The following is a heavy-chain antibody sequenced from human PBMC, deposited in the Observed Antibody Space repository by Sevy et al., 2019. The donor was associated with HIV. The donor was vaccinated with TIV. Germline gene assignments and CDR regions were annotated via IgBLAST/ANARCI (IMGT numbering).Heavy chain of an antibody. V-gene: IGHV3-33*01. D-gene: IGHD3-16*01. CDR3: ARYWGRDGHSIDY. J-gene: IGHJ4*02. CDR2: IWYDGTDK. CDR1: GFIFSNYA. Sequence: GGSLRLSCATSGFIFSNYAMHWIRQAPGKGLEWVAVIWYDGTDKYYADSVQGRFTISRDNSKNTLCLQMNSLRVEDTAVYYCARYWGRDGHSIDYWGQGTLVTVSS.